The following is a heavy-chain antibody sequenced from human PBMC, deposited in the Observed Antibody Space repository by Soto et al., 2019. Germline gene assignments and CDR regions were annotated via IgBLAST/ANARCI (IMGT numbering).Heavy chain of an antibody. D-gene: IGHD3-16*01. V-gene: IGHV4-34*12. CDR1: GASLGGFH. Sequence: QVRLEQWGAGLLKPSETLSLTCAIYGASLGGFHWTWLRQAPGKGLEWIGELIHGGSTNYNPSLRSRVSFSVDTSKTQFSLHLRSVTAADTAVYYCARSPLGYDYVRQTWREVGDSFDIWGRGTMVTVSS. CDR3: ARSPLGYDYVRQTWREVGDSFDI. CDR2: LIHGGST. J-gene: IGHJ3*02.